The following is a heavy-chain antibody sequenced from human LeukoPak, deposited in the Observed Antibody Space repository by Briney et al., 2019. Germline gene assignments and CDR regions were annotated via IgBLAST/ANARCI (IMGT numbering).Heavy chain of an antibody. CDR2: ISAYNGNT. V-gene: IGHV1-18*04. CDR1: GYTFTSYG. J-gene: IGHJ4*02. CDR3: ARVSSSWQTFDY. D-gene: IGHD6-13*01. Sequence: ASVKVSCKASGYTFTSYGISWVRPAPGQGLEWMGWISAYNGNTNYAQKLQGRVTMTTDTSTSTAYMELRSLRSDDTAVYYCARVSSSWQTFDYWGQGTLVTVSS.